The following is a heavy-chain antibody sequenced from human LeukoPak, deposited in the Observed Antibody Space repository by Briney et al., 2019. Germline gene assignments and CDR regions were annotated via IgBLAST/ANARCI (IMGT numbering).Heavy chain of an antibody. CDR2: IIPIFGTA. D-gene: IGHD3-22*01. Sequence: SVKVSCKASGGTFSSYAISWVRQAPGQGLEWMGGIIPIFGTANYAQKFQGRVTITADESTSTAYMELSSLRSEDTAVYYCAKGDDSSGYYYVTGVDYWGQGTLVTVSS. CDR1: GGTFSSYA. CDR3: AKGDDSSGYYYVTGVDY. J-gene: IGHJ4*02. V-gene: IGHV1-69*13.